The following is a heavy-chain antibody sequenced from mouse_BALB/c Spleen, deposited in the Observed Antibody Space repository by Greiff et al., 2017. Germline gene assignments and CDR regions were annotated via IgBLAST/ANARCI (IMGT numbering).Heavy chain of an antibody. D-gene: IGHD4-1*01. V-gene: IGHV1S29*02. J-gene: IGHJ4*01. CDR2: IYPYNGGT. CDR3: ARPNWEGAMDY. CDR1: GYTFTDYN. Sequence: EVHLVESGPELVKPGASVKISCKASGYTFTDYNMHWVKQSHGKSLEWIGYIYPYNGGTGYNQKFKSKATLTVDNSSSTAYMELRSLTSEDSAVYYCARPNWEGAMDYWGQGTSVTVSS.